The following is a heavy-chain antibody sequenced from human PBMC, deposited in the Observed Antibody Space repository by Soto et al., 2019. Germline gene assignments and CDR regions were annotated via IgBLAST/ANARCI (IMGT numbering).Heavy chain of an antibody. CDR2: IYYSGST. D-gene: IGHD7-27*01. J-gene: IGHJ4*02. Sequence: PSETLSLTCTVSGGSISSYYWSWIRQPPGKGLEWIGYIYYSGSTDYDPSLKSRVTISVDTSKNQFSLRLSSVTAADTAVYYCARRWGTYFDFGGQGTLVTVSS. CDR1: GGSISSYY. V-gene: IGHV4-59*01. CDR3: ARRWGTYFDF.